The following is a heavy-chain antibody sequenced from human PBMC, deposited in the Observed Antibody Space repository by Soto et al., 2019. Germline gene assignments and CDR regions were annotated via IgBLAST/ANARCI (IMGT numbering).Heavy chain of an antibody. CDR1: GGSFSGYY. Sequence: SETLSLTCAVYGGSFSGYYWSWIRQPPGKGLEWIGEINHSGSTNYNPSLKSRVTISVDTSKNQFSLKLSSVTAADTAVYYCATSEDSSGRDYYYGMDVWGQGTTVTVSS. D-gene: IGHD6-19*01. CDR3: ATSEDSSGRDYYYGMDV. CDR2: INHSGST. J-gene: IGHJ6*02. V-gene: IGHV4-34*01.